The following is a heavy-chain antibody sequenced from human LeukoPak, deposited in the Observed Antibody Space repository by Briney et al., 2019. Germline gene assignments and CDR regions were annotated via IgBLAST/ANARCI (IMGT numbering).Heavy chain of an antibody. CDR1: GFTFNTFD. CDR3: AGQSSATIVSAFAF. V-gene: IGHV3-33*01. Sequence: PGGSLRLSCAASGFTFNTFDMHWVRQAPGKGLEWVAVIWYDGSNKYYADSVKGRFTISRDNSKNTLYLQMNSLRAEDTAVYYCAGQSSATIVSAFAFWGQGTMVTVSS. D-gene: IGHD2-15*01. CDR2: IWYDGSNK. J-gene: IGHJ3*01.